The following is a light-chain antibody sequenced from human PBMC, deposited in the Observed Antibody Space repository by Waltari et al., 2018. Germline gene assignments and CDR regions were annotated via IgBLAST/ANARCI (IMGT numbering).Light chain of an antibody. V-gene: IGKV1-NL1*01. CDR1: QGISNS. CDR2: AAS. J-gene: IGKJ1*01. CDR3: QQYYSTPRT. Sequence: DIQLTQSPSSLSASVGARVTITCRASQGISNSLAWYQQKPGKAPKLLLYAASRLESGVPSRFSGSGSGTDYTLTISSLQPEDFATYYCQQYYSTPRTFGQGTKVEIK.